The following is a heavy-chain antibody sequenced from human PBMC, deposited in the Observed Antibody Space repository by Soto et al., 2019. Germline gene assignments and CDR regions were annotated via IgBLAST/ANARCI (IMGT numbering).Heavy chain of an antibody. CDR3: ATGREMATMFSYGMDV. Sequence: ASVKVSCKVSGYTLTELSMHWVRQAPGKGLEWMGGFDPEDGETIYAQKFQGRVTMTEDTSTDTAYMELSSLRSEDTAVYYCATGREMATMFSYGMDVWGQGTTVTVSS. CDR1: GYTLTELS. D-gene: IGHD3-10*02. CDR2: FDPEDGET. J-gene: IGHJ6*02. V-gene: IGHV1-24*01.